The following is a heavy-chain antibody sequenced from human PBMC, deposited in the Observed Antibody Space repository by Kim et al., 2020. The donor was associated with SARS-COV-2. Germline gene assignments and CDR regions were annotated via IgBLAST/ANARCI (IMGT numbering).Heavy chain of an antibody. Sequence: SETLSLTCAVYGGSFSGYYWSWIRQPPGKGLEWIGEINHSGSTNYNPSLKSRVIISVDTSKNQFSLKLSSVTAADTAVYYCARGHSAVAGTTFGYWGQGTLFTVSS. CDR1: GGSFSGYY. CDR3: ARGHSAVAGTTFGY. V-gene: IGHV4-34*01. J-gene: IGHJ4*02. D-gene: IGHD6-19*01. CDR2: INHSGST.